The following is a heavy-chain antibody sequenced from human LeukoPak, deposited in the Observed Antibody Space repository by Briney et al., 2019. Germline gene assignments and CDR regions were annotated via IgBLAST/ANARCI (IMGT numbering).Heavy chain of an antibody. CDR2: INPSGGST. V-gene: IGHV1-46*01. CDR1: GYTFTSYY. J-gene: IGHJ6*02. CDR3: ARENIVVVPAALPYYYGMDV. Sequence: GASVKVSCKASGYTFTSYYMHWVRQAPGQGLEWMGIINPSGGSTSYAQKFQGRVTMTRDTSTSTVYMELSSLRSGDTAVYYCARENIVVVPAALPYYYGMDVWGQGTTVTVSS. D-gene: IGHD2-2*01.